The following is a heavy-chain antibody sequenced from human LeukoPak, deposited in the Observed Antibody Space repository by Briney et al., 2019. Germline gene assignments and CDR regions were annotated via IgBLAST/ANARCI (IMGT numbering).Heavy chain of an antibody. D-gene: IGHD6-19*01. CDR3: AKDWGSSGWYNWFDP. Sequence: GTSLRLSCVVSGFTIGNYGMHWVRQAPDKGLEWVAMISHDGGSEHYGDSVKGRFTISRDISKNTLYLHMSSLRVEDTAVYYCAKDWGSSGWYNWFDPWGQGTLVIVSS. CDR2: ISHDGGSE. V-gene: IGHV3-30*18. CDR1: GFTIGNYG. J-gene: IGHJ5*02.